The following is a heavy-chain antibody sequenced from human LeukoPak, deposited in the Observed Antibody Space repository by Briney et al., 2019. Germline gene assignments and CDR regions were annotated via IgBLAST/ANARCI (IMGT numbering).Heavy chain of an antibody. CDR3: AGKGSSGWYSPLYYMDV. D-gene: IGHD6-19*01. Sequence: PGGSLRLSCAASGFTFSDDYMSWIRQAPGKGLEGVSYISSSGSTTYYADSVKGRFTISRDNAKNSLYLQMNSLRAEDTAVYYCAGKGSSGWYSPLYYMDVWGKGTTVTVSS. V-gene: IGHV3-11*04. CDR2: ISSSGSTT. J-gene: IGHJ6*03. CDR1: GFTFSDDY.